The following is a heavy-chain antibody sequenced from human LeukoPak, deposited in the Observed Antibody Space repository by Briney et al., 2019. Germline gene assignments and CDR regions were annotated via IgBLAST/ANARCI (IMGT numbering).Heavy chain of an antibody. V-gene: IGHV1-46*01. D-gene: IGHD6-13*01. CDR1: GYSFTSYC. CDR3: AREGYSSSWYGVDY. J-gene: IGHJ4*02. Sequence: ASVKVSCKASGYSFTSYCMHWVRQAPGQGLEWMGMITPSDGGTTYAQKFQGRVTMTRDTSTSTVYMELSSLRSEDTAIYFCAREGYSSSWYGVDYWGQGTLVTVSS. CDR2: ITPSDGGT.